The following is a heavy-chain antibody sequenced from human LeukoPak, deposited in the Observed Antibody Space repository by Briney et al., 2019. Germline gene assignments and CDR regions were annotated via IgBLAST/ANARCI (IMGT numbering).Heavy chain of an antibody. CDR1: GFTFSSYA. D-gene: IGHD6-19*01. CDR2: ISFDGSNK. CDR3: VRGIGLSSGWYEFDY. Sequence: PGGSLRLSCAASGFTFSSYALHWVRQAPGGGLEWVSLISFDGSNKYYADSVKGRFTISRDNSKNTLHLQMNNLRPEDTALYYCVRGIGLSSGWYEFDYWGQGTLVTVSS. J-gene: IGHJ4*02. V-gene: IGHV3-30-3*01.